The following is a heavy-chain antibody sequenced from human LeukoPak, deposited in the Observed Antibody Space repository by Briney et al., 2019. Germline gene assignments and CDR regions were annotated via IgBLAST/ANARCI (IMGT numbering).Heavy chain of an antibody. CDR2: INPTGGST. Sequence: ASVKVSCKASGYTFPSYFMHWVRQAPGQGLEWMGIINPTGGSTTYAQKFQGRVTMTRDTSTSTVYMELSSLRSEDTAVYYCASRLDLRSSGDFVYWFDPWGQGTLVTVSS. D-gene: IGHD2-21*01. CDR3: ASRLDLRSSGDFVYWFDP. J-gene: IGHJ5*02. CDR1: GYTFPSYF. V-gene: IGHV1-46*01.